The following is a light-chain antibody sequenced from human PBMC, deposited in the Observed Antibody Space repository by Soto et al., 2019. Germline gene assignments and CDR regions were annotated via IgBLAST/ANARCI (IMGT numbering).Light chain of an antibody. CDR3: QQRYSTPPLT. V-gene: IGKV1-39*01. J-gene: IGKJ4*01. CDR2: DAT. CDR1: QSISSY. Sequence: DIQMTQSPSSLSASVGDRVTITCRASQSISSYLNWYQQKPGKAPKLLIYDATSLQSGVPSRFSGSGSGTDFTLTISSLQPEDFATYYCQQRYSTPPLTFGGGTKVEIK.